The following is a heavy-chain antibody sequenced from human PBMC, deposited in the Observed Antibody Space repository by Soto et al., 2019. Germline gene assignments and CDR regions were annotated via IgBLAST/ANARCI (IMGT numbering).Heavy chain of an antibody. CDR1: GFTFSSYG. CDR2: ISYDGRNK. V-gene: IGHV3-30*18. J-gene: IGHJ6*02. D-gene: IGHD3-22*01. CDR3: AKVIEDSRGYYPGAGMDV. Sequence: QVQLVESGGGVVQPGRSLRLSCAASGFTFSSYGMHWVRQAPGKGMAGVAVISYDGRNKYYADSVKGRFTISRDNPKNTLYLQMNSLTAEETAVYYCAKVIEDSRGYYPGAGMDVWGQGTKVTVSS.